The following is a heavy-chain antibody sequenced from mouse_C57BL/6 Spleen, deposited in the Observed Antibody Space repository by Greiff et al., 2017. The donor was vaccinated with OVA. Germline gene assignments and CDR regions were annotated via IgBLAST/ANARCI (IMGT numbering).Heavy chain of an antibody. CDR2: ISSGSSTI. Sequence: EVQLVESGGGLVKPGGSLKLSCAASGFTFSDYGMHWVRQAPEKGLEWVAYISSGSSTIYYADTVKGRFTISRDNAKNTLFLQMTSLRSEDTAMYYCARNYGSSYGYAMDYLGQGTSVTVSS. J-gene: IGHJ4*01. D-gene: IGHD1-1*01. CDR1: GFTFSDYG. CDR3: ARNYGSSYGYAMDY. V-gene: IGHV5-17*01.